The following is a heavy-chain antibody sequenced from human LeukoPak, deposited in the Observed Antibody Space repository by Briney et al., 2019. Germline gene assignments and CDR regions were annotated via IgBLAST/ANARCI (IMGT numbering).Heavy chain of an antibody. CDR3: ARDHSSSWAPFDY. V-gene: IGHV4-4*07. CDR2: VYGTGSI. D-gene: IGHD6-13*01. Sequence: SETLSLTCTVSGGSISSYYWSWIRQAAGKGLEWIGHVYGTGSISYNPSLKSRVTMSVDSSKNQFSLKLTSVTAADTAVYYCARDHSSSWAPFDYWGQGTLVTVSS. J-gene: IGHJ4*02. CDR1: GGSISSYY.